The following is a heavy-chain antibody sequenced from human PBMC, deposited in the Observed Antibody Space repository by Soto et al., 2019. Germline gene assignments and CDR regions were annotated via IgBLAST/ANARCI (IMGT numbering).Heavy chain of an antibody. J-gene: IGHJ4*02. CDR2: ISGSGGST. CDR1: GFTFSSYA. CDR3: ARRGSGSYYDY. D-gene: IGHD1-26*01. Sequence: PGGSLRLSCAASGFTFSSYAMRWVRQAPGKGLEWVSAISGSGGSTYYADSVKGRFTVSRDTSKNTPYLQMNSLRAEDTAVYYCARRGSGSYYDYWGQGTLVTVSS. V-gene: IGHV3-23*01.